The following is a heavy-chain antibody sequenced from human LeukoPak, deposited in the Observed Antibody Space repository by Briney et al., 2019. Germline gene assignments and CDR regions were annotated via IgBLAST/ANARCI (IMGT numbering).Heavy chain of an antibody. J-gene: IGHJ5*02. CDR2: IYTSGST. V-gene: IGHV4-61*02. CDR1: GGSISSSSYS. Sequence: SETLSLTCTVSGGSISSSSYSWSWVRQPAGKGLEWIGRIYTSGSTNYNPSLKSRVTISVDTSKNQFSLKLSSVTAADTAVYYCAREKIGYYDGSGRGWFDPWGQGTLVTVSS. CDR3: AREKIGYYDGSGRGWFDP. D-gene: IGHD3-22*01.